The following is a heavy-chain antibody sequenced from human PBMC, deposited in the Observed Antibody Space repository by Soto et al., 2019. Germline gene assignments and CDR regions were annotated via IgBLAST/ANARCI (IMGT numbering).Heavy chain of an antibody. Sequence: ASVKVSCKASGYTFTSYDINWVRQATGQGLEWMGWMNPNSGNTGYAQKFQGRVTMTRNTSISTAYMELSSLRSEDTAVYYCARGLPMVRGAPRGYWYYYMDVWGKGTTVTVS. CDR1: GYTFTSYD. V-gene: IGHV1-8*01. D-gene: IGHD3-10*01. CDR2: MNPNSGNT. CDR3: ARGLPMVRGAPRGYWYYYMDV. J-gene: IGHJ6*03.